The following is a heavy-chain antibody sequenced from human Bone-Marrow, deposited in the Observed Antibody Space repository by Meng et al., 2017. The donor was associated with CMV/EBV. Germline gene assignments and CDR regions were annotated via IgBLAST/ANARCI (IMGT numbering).Heavy chain of an antibody. Sequence: SVKVSCKDSGGTFSSYAISWVRQAPGQGLEWMGGIIPIFGTANYAQKFQGRVTITTDESTSTAYMELSSLRSEDTAVYYCASNTIFGVVISTYYYYGMDVWGQGTTVTVSS. J-gene: IGHJ6*02. CDR2: IIPIFGTA. CDR1: GGTFSSYA. V-gene: IGHV1-69*05. CDR3: ASNTIFGVVISTYYYYGMDV. D-gene: IGHD3-3*01.